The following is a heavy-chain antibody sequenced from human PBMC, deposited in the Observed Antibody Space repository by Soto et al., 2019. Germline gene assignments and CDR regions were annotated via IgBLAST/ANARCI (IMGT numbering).Heavy chain of an antibody. CDR3: ARGTRKYYYDDGGSSGIDDTYDV. Sequence: PSETLSLTCTVSSDSLSAYYWNWIRQPPGGGLEWIGYIYNNGNTNYNSSLQSRVTISQDTSTNQFSLKLTSVTAADTAIYYCARGTRKYYYDDGGSSGIDDTYDVWGQGTLVTVSS. J-gene: IGHJ3*01. CDR1: SDSLSAYY. D-gene: IGHD3-22*01. V-gene: IGHV4-59*01. CDR2: IYNNGNT.